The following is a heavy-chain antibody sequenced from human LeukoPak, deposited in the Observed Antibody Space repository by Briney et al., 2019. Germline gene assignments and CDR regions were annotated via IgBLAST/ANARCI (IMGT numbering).Heavy chain of an antibody. J-gene: IGHJ4*02. CDR3: ASEMRLLWFGERND. CDR2: INHSGST. Sequence: SETLSLTCAVYGGSFSGYYWSWIRQPPGKGLEWIGEINHSGSTNYNPSLKSRVTISVDTSKNQFSLKLSSVTAADTAVYYCASEMRLLWFGERNDWGQGTLVTVSS. V-gene: IGHV4-34*01. CDR1: GGSFSGYY. D-gene: IGHD3-10*01.